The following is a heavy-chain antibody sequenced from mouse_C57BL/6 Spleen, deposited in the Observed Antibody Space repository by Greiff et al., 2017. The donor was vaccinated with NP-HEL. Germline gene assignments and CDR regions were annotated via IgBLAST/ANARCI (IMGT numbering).Heavy chain of an antibody. CDR1: GFSLSTSGMG. CDR3: ASSDDYYAPGWFAY. D-gene: IGHD2-3*01. V-gene: IGHV8-12*01. CDR2: IYWDDDK. J-gene: IGHJ3*01. Sequence: QVTLKESGPGILQPSQTLSLTCYSSGFSLSTSGMGVSWMRQPSGHGLEWLVHIYWDDDKCNHPSLKSRPLISEDTSRNQVFLKINSVDTADTATYYCASSDDYYAPGWFAYWGQGTLVTVSA.